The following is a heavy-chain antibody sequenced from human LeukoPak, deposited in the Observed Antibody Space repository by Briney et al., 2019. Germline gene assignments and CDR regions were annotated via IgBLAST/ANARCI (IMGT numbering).Heavy chain of an antibody. V-gene: IGHV3-48*04. J-gene: IGHJ4*02. CDR2: ISSSNSTI. CDR3: ARASGSGRLPEDY. D-gene: IGHD3-10*01. CDR1: GFTFSNYS. Sequence: VPPGGCLRLSCAASGFTFSNYSMNWVRPAPGKGLELISYISSSNSTIYYADSVKGRFTISRDNAKNSLYLQMNSLRAEDTAVYYCARASGSGRLPEDYWGQGTLVTVSS.